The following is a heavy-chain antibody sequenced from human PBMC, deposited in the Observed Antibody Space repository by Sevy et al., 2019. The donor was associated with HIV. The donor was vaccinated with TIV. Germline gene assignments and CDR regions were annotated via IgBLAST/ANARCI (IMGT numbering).Heavy chain of an antibody. D-gene: IGHD3-22*01. CDR1: GFTFSSYE. J-gene: IGHJ5*02. Sequence: LSLTCAASGFTFSSYEMTWVRQTPGKGLEWVSSISSSGTTIYYGDSVEGRFTISRDNPKNSLYLQMNSLRAEDTAVYYCARKGGAYDIGFDPWGQGTLVTVSS. CDR2: ISSSGTTI. V-gene: IGHV3-48*03. CDR3: ARKGGAYDIGFDP.